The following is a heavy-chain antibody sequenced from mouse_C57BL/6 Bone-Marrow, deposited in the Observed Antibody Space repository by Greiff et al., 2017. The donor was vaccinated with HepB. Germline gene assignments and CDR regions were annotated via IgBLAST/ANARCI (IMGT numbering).Heavy chain of an antibody. D-gene: IGHD2-3*01. CDR1: GYTFTDYN. J-gene: IGHJ3*01. CDR2: INPNNGGT. V-gene: IGHV1-18*01. Sequence: VQLKQSGPELVKPGASVKIPCKASGYTFTDYNMDWVKQSHGKSLEWIGDINPNNGGTIYNQKFKGKATLTVDKSSSTAYMELRSLTSEDTAVYYCAREGYFWFAYWGQGTLVTVSA. CDR3: AREGYFWFAY.